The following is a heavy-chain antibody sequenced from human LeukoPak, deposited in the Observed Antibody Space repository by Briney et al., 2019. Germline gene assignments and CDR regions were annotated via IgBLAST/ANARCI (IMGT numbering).Heavy chain of an antibody. Sequence: GGSLRLSCAASGFTFRSYWMSWARQAPGKGLEWVANIKQDGSEKYYVDSVKGRFTISRDNAKNSLYLQMNSLRAEDTAVYYGARGGGYGDYPFDYWGQGTLVTVSS. D-gene: IGHD4-17*01. CDR3: ARGGGYGDYPFDY. CDR2: IKQDGSEK. CDR1: GFTFRSYW. V-gene: IGHV3-7*03. J-gene: IGHJ4*02.